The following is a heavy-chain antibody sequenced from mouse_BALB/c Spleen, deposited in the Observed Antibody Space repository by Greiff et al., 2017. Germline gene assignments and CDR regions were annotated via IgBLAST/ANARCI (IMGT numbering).Heavy chain of an antibody. CDR1: GYTFTSYW. V-gene: IGHV1S41*01. D-gene: IGHD2-10*02. CDR2: IAPGSGST. Sequence: DLVKPGASVKLSCKASGYTFTSYWINWIKQRPGQGLEWIGRIAPGSGSTYYNEMFKGKATLTVDTSSSTAYIQLSSLSSEDTAVYFCARKKYGNPYYFDYWGQGTTLTVSS. J-gene: IGHJ2*01. CDR3: ARKKYGNPYYFDY.